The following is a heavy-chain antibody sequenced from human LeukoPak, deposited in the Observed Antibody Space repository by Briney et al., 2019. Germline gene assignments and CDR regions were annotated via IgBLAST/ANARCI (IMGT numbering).Heavy chain of an antibody. CDR3: EKGSDGYKADFDY. V-gene: IGHV3-23*01. D-gene: IGHD6-25*01. J-gene: IGHJ4*02. Sequence: TWGSLRLSCAAAGFTFSSYAMSWVRQAPGKGLEWVSGISGSGGSTYYADSVKGRFTISRDNSKNTLYLQMNSLRAEDTAVYSCEKGSDGYKADFDYWGQGTLVTVSS. CDR2: ISGSGGST. CDR1: GFTFSSYA.